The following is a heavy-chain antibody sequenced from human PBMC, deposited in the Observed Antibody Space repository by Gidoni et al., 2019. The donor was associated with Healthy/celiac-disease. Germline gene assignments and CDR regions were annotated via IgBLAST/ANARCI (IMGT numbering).Heavy chain of an antibody. J-gene: IGHJ6*03. Sequence: EVQLVESGGGLIQPGGSLRLSCAASGFTVSRNYMIWVRQAPGKGLEWVSVIYSGGSTYYADSVKGRFTISRDNSKNTLYLQMNSLRAEDTAVYYCARESLNLMTTGGAYYMDVWGKGTTVTVSS. V-gene: IGHV3-53*01. CDR3: ARESLNLMTTGGAYYMDV. CDR2: IYSGGST. D-gene: IGHD4-4*01. CDR1: GFTVSRNY.